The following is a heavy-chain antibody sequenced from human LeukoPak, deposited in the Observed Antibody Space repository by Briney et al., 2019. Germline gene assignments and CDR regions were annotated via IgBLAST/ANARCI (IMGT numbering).Heavy chain of an antibody. CDR1: GFTFSNYA. Sequence: GGSLRLSCAASGFTFSNYAMHWVRQAPGKGLAWVAIISYNGINKYYADSVKGRSTISQDNSKNTLYLHMNSLRAEDTAVYYCARDRGTSFDYWGQGTLVTVSS. V-gene: IGHV3-30*04. CDR2: ISYNGINK. CDR3: ARDRGTSFDY. J-gene: IGHJ4*02. D-gene: IGHD2-2*01.